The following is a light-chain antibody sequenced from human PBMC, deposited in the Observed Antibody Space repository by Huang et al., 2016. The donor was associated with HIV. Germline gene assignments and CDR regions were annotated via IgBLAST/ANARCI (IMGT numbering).Light chain of an antibody. V-gene: IGKV1-39*01. Sequence: DIQLTQSPSSVSASVGDSVTITCRASQRINTYLNWYQQKPGKAPKLLIHAASNLQSGVPSRFSGSGSGTEFTLTISSLQPEDFATYYCQHSFRPLFTFGPGTKVDIK. CDR1: QRINTY. J-gene: IGKJ3*01. CDR2: AAS. CDR3: QHSFRPLFT.